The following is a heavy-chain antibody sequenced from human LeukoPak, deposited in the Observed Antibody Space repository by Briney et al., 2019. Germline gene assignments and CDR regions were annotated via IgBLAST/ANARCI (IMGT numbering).Heavy chain of an antibody. D-gene: IGHD5-18*01. V-gene: IGHV3-66*02. J-gene: IGHJ4*02. CDR1: GFTVSSNY. CDR3: AREVDTAMVTGFDY. Sequence: GGSLRLSCAASGFTVSSNYMSWVRQAPGKGLEWVSVIYSGGSTYYADSMKGRFTISRDNSENTLYLQMNSLRAEDTAVYYCAREVDTAMVTGFDYWGQGTLVTVSS. CDR2: IYSGGST.